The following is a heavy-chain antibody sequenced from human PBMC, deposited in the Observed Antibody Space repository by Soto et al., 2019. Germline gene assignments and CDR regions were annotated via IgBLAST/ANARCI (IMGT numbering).Heavy chain of an antibody. D-gene: IGHD3-22*01. V-gene: IGHV3-23*01. CDR1: GFTFSSYA. Sequence: GGSLRLSCADSGFTFSSYAMSWVRQAPGKGLEWVSAISGSGGSTYYADSVKGRFTISRDNSKNTLYLQMNSLRAEDTAVYYCALTHYYDSSGYYCFDYWGQGTLVTVSS. CDR2: ISGSGGST. CDR3: ALTHYYDSSGYYCFDY. J-gene: IGHJ4*02.